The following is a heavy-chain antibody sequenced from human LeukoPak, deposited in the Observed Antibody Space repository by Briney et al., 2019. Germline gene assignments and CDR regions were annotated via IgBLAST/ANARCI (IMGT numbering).Heavy chain of an antibody. CDR3: ASDPPRIVGTTIADP. CDR2: IIPIFGIA. Sequence: SVKVSCKASGGTFSSYTISWVRQAPGRGLEWMGGIIPIFGIANYAQKFQGRVTITADKSTSTAYMELRSLRSEDTAVYYCASDPPRIVGTTIADPWGQGTLVTVSS. CDR1: GGTFSSYT. V-gene: IGHV1-69*17. D-gene: IGHD2-21*01. J-gene: IGHJ5*02.